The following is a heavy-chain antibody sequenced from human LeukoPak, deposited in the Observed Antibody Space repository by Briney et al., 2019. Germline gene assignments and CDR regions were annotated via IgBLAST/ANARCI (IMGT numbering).Heavy chain of an antibody. CDR2: INQDGSEK. V-gene: IGHV3-7*03. CDR3: AKDRYSIWYLTLDY. J-gene: IGHJ4*02. Sequence: GGSLRLSCAASGFTVSSNYMSWVRQAPGKGLEWVANINQDGSEKYYVDSVKGRFTISRDSAKKSLYLQMNSLRAEDTAVYYCAKDRYSIWYLTLDYWGQGTLVTVSS. D-gene: IGHD6-13*01. CDR1: GFTVSSNY.